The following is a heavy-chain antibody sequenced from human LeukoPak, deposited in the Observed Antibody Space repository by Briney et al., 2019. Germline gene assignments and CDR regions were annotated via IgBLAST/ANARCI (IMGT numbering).Heavy chain of an antibody. D-gene: IGHD5-24*01. CDR1: GYTVTSYY. CDR3: ASVYKHGMDV. J-gene: IGHJ6*02. Sequence: ASVKVSCKASGYTVTSYYMHWVRQAPGQGLEWMAILNPSGGSSNYAQKFQGRATLARATSTGTVYMELSSLRSEDTAVYYCASVYKHGMDVWGQGTTVIVSS. CDR2: LNPSGGSS. V-gene: IGHV1-46*01.